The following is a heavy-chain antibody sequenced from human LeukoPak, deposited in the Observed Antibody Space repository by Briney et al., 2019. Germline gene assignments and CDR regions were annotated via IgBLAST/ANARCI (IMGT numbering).Heavy chain of an antibody. CDR2: IYSGGST. CDR3: AKDRPIAAAGPITYYYYYYGMDV. J-gene: IGHJ6*02. V-gene: IGHV3-66*01. D-gene: IGHD6-13*01. Sequence: GGSLRLSCAASGFTFSSYAMSWVRQAPGKGLEWVSVIYSGGSTYYADSVKGRFTISRDNSKNTLYLQMNSLRAEDTAVYYCAKDRPIAAAGPITYYYYYYGMDVWGQGTTVTVSS. CDR1: GFTFSSYA.